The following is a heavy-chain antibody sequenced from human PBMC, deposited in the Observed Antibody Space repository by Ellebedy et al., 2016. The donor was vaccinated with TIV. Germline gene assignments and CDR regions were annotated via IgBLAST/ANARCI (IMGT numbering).Heavy chain of an antibody. J-gene: IGHJ6*02. CDR1: GGSISNYY. V-gene: IGHV4-59*01. CDR3: ARETYDVLTGVTSGLDV. Sequence: PGGSLRLSCTVSGGSISNYYWNWIRQPPGKGLEWIGYIHYSGSTNYNPSLKSRVTISVDTSKNHFSLKMSSVTAADTAVYYCARETYDVLTGVTSGLDVWGQGTTVTVSS. CDR2: IHYSGST. D-gene: IGHD3-9*01.